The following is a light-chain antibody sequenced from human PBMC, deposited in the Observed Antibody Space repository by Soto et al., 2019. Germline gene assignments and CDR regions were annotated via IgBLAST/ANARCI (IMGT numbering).Light chain of an antibody. V-gene: IGLV2-14*01. Sequence: QSALTQPASVSGSTGQSITISCTGTSSDVGGYNYVSWYQQHPGKAPKLMIYEVSNRPSGVSKRFSGSKSGNTAYLTISGLQAEDEADYYCISYTRSSTLVVFGGGTKLTVL. CDR1: SSDVGGYNY. CDR3: ISYTRSSTLVV. J-gene: IGLJ2*01. CDR2: EVS.